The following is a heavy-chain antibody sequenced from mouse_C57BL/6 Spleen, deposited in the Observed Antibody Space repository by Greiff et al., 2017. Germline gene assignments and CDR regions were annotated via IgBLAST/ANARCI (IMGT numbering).Heavy chain of an antibody. V-gene: IGHV1-63*01. Sequence: QVQLQQSGAELVRPGTSVKLSCKASGYTFTNYWIGWAKQRPGHGLEWIGDLYPGGGYTNYNEKFKGKATLTADKSSSTAYMQFSSLTSEDSAIYYCARGAAQASWFAYWGQGTLVTVSA. CDR2: LYPGGGYT. D-gene: IGHD3-2*02. J-gene: IGHJ3*01. CDR1: GYTFTNYW. CDR3: ARGAAQASWFAY.